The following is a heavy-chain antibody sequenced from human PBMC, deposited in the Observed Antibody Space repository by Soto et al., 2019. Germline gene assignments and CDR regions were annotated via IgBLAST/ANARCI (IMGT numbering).Heavy chain of an antibody. CDR3: AREPSSGLSLVYYFDY. V-gene: IGHV3-33*08. J-gene: IGHJ4*02. CDR1: GFTFSSYA. CDR2: IWYDGSNK. D-gene: IGHD6-19*01. Sequence: PGGSLRLSCAASGFTFSSYAMSWVRQAPGKGLEWVAVIWYDGSNKYYADSVKGRFTISRDNSKNTLYLQMNSLRAEDTAVYYCAREPSSGLSLVYYFDYWGQGTLVTVSS.